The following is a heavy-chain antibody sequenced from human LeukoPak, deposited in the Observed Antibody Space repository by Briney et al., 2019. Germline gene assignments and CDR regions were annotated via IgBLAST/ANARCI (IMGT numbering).Heavy chain of an antibody. CDR3: ARGYSSGWYRN. CDR1: GGSISSYY. V-gene: IGHV4-59*01. J-gene: IGHJ4*02. CDR2: IYYSGST. D-gene: IGHD6-19*01. Sequence: SETLSFTCTVSGGSISSYYWSWIRQPPGKGLEWIGYIYYSGSTNYNPSLKSRVTISVDTSKNQFSLKLSSVTAADTAVYYCARGYSSGWYRNWGQGTLVTVSS.